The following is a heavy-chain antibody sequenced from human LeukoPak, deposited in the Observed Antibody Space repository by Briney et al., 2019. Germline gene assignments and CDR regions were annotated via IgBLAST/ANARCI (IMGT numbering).Heavy chain of an antibody. CDR3: ARGRAMVT. CDR2: INHSGST. J-gene: IGHJ4*02. V-gene: IGHV4-34*01. CDR1: GFTFSSYA. D-gene: IGHD5-18*01. Sequence: SGGSLRLSCAASGFTFSSYAMSWIRQPPGKGLEWIGEINHSGSTNYNPSLKSRVTISVDTSKNQFSLKLSSVTAADTAVYYCARGRAMVTWGQGTLVTVSS.